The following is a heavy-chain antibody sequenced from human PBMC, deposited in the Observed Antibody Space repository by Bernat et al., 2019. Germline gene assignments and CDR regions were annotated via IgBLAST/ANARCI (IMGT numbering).Heavy chain of an antibody. J-gene: IGHJ4*02. CDR3: ARGVTAGPNFDS. CDR1: GGSFSGYY. CDR2: VNHDGNT. D-gene: IGHD6-13*01. Sequence: QVQLQQWGAGLLKPSGTLSLNCAVYGGSFSGYYWTWIRQPPGKGLEWIGEVNHDGNTNYNPSLKSRVTLSGDTSKNQFSLKVRSVTAADTAVYFCARGVTAGPNFDSWGRGTLVTVSS. V-gene: IGHV4-34*02.